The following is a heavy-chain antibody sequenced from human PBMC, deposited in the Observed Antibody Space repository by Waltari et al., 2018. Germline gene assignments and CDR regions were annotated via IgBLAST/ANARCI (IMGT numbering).Heavy chain of an antibody. CDR2: IKRDGGST. CDR3: ARVRLGELDY. J-gene: IGHJ4*02. CDR1: GFTFSSYW. V-gene: IGHV3-74*01. Sequence: EVQLVESGGGLVQPGGSLRLSCAASGFTFSSYWMHWVRQAPGKGLVGVSRIKRDGGSTSYADSGKGRFTISRDNAKNTLYLQMNSLRAEDTAVYYCARVRLGELDYWGQGTLVTVSS. D-gene: IGHD3-16*01.